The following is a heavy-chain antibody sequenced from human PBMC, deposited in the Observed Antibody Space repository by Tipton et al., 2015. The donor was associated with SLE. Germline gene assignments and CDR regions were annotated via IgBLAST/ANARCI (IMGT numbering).Heavy chain of an antibody. Sequence: TLSLTCTVSGGSISSSSYYWGWIRQPPGKGLEWIGSIYYSGSTYYNPSLKSRVTISVDTSKNQFSLKLSSVTAADTAIYYCARANSGYWGQGTLATVSS. CDR2: IYYSGST. D-gene: IGHD1-26*01. CDR3: ARANSGY. V-gene: IGHV4-39*07. CDR1: GGSISSSSYY. J-gene: IGHJ4*02.